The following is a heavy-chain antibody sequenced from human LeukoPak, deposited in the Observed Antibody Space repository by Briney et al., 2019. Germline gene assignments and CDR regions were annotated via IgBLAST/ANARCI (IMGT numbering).Heavy chain of an antibody. Sequence: VQPGGSLRLSCAASGFTFSSYEMNWVRQAPGKGLEWVSYISSSGSTIYYADSVKGRFTISRDNSKNTLYLQMNSLRAEDTAVYYCATRAGGKQLVNDAFDIWGQGTMVTVSS. D-gene: IGHD6-13*01. CDR2: ISSSGSTI. J-gene: IGHJ3*02. CDR1: GFTFSSYE. V-gene: IGHV3-48*03. CDR3: ATRAGGKQLVNDAFDI.